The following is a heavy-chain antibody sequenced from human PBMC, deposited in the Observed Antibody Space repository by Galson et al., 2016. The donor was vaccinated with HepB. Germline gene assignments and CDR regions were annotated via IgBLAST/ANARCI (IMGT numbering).Heavy chain of an antibody. CDR1: GASISSGTYY. V-gene: IGHV4-31*11. Sequence: TLSLTCAVSGASISSGTYYWSWIRQHPGEGLEWIGYISYSGSTSYNPTLKNRISISLDTSKSQFSLNLRSVTVADTALYYCVRSTDFWRLGYWGQGTLVTVSS. D-gene: IGHD3-3*01. CDR3: VRSTDFWRLGY. CDR2: ISYSGST. J-gene: IGHJ4*02.